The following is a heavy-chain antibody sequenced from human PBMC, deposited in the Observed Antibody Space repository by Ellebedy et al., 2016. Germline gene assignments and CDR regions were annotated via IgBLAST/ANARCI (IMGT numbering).Heavy chain of an antibody. CDR2: IKQDGSEK. CDR1: GFTFSNYA. CDR3: ARSGNWNYEPTWFDP. V-gene: IGHV3-7*03. D-gene: IGHD1-7*01. Sequence: GESLKISCAASGFTFSNYAMSWVRQAPQKGLEWVANIKQDGSEKYYVDSVKGRFTISRDNAKNSLYLQMNSLRAEDTAVYHCARSGNWNYEPTWFDPWGQGTRVTVSS. J-gene: IGHJ5*02.